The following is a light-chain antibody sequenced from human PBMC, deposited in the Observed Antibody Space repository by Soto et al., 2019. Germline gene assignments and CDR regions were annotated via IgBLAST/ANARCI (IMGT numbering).Light chain of an antibody. CDR1: SNDVGHSSF. J-gene: IGLJ1*01. CDR3: NAQADNGKHV. Sequence: QSALTQPPSASGSPGQSVTISCTGNSNDVGHSSFISWYQQHPGKGPKLIIYEVSKRPSGVPDRFSGSKSGNTASLSVSGLQDEDVADYFCNAQADNGKHVFGTGTKLTVL. V-gene: IGLV2-8*01. CDR2: EVS.